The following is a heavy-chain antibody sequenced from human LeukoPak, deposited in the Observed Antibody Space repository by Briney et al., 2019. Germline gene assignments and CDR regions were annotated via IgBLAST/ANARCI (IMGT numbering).Heavy chain of an antibody. Sequence: GASVKVSCKASGYTFTGYYMHWVRQAPGQGLEWMGWINPNSGGTNYAQKFQGRVTMTRDTSISTAYMELSRLRSDDTAVYYCARGRYSSFRDRVAFDIWGQGTMVTVSS. D-gene: IGHD6-13*01. CDR1: GYTFTGYY. CDR2: INPNSGGT. J-gene: IGHJ3*02. V-gene: IGHV1-2*02. CDR3: ARGRYSSFRDRVAFDI.